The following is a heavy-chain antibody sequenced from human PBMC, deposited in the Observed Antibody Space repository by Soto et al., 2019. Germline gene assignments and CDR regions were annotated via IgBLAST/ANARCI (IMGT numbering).Heavy chain of an antibody. CDR3: AKVLDASMVVNGYLY. CDR2: IGGSGDST. CDR1: GFTFSSYA. Sequence: EVQLLESGGGLVQPGGSLRLSCAAPGFTFSSYAMSWVRQAPGKGLEWVSAIGGSGDSTYYADSVKGRFTISRDNSKNTLYLQVNSLRAEDTAVYYCAKVLDASMVVNGYLYWGQGTLVTVSS. D-gene: IGHD5-18*01. J-gene: IGHJ4*02. V-gene: IGHV3-23*01.